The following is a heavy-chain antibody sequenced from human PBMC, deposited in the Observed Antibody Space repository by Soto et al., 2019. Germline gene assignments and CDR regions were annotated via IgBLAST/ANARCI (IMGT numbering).Heavy chain of an antibody. CDR1: GGTFSGHA. Sequence: SVKVSCKASGGTFSGHAISWVRQAPGQGPEWMGGLIPLFGTTQHAQRFQGRLTITADKSTTTAYMELTSLRFEDTAIYYCARGPNWGYRFDSWGQGTLVSVSS. V-gene: IGHV1-69*06. J-gene: IGHJ4*02. D-gene: IGHD7-27*01. CDR3: ARGPNWGYRFDS. CDR2: LIPLFGTT.